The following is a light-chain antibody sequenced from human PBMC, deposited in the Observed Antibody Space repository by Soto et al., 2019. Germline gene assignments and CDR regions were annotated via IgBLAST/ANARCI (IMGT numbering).Light chain of an antibody. J-gene: IGKJ1*01. V-gene: IGKV3-20*01. Sequence: EIEMTQSPATLSLAPGERVTLSCRASQSVSSSYLAWYQHKPGQAPRLLIYGASNRATGIPDRFSGSGSGTDFTLTISRLEPEDFAVYYCQQYGSSGTFGQGTKVDIK. CDR3: QQYGSSGT. CDR2: GAS. CDR1: QSVSSSY.